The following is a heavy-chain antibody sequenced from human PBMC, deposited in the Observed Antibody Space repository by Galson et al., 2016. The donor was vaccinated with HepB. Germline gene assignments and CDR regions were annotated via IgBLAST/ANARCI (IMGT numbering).Heavy chain of an antibody. Sequence: SLRLSCAASGFTVSSRYMSWVRQAPGKGLEWVSAIYSAGSAYYADSVKGRFTISRDEFENTLYLQMNSLRAGDTALYYCARGHDYGDYLATWGQGSLVIVSS. CDR1: GFTVSSRY. D-gene: IGHD4-17*01. V-gene: IGHV3-53*01. CDR2: IYSAGSA. J-gene: IGHJ4*02. CDR3: ARGHDYGDYLAT.